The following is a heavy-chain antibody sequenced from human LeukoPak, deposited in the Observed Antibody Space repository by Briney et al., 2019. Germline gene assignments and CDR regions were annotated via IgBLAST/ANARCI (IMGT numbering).Heavy chain of an antibody. J-gene: IGHJ5*02. CDR3: AKDAQRGFDYSNSLEH. CDR2: IWYDGSNK. D-gene: IGHD4-11*01. CDR1: GFTFSHYG. V-gene: IGHV3-33*06. Sequence: GGPLRLSCATSGFTFSHYGMLWVRQAPGKGLEWVADIWYDGSNKYCGDSVKGRFTIPRDNSKNTLYLQMNSLTVEDTAVYYCAKDAQRGFDYSNSLEHWGQGTLVTVSS.